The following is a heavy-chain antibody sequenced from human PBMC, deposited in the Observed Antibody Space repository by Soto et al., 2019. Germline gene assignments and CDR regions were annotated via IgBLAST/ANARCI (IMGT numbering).Heavy chain of an antibody. J-gene: IGHJ4*02. D-gene: IGHD6-6*01. CDR2: ISSSSSYI. V-gene: IGHV3-21*01. Sequence: EVQLVESGGGLVKPGGSLRLSCAASGFTFSSYSMNWVRQAPGKGLEWVSSISSSSSYIYYAYSVKGQFTVSRDNAKNSLYLQMNSLIAEYTAVYYCARAGYSSSANDYWGQGTLVTVSS. CDR3: ARAGYSSSANDY. CDR1: GFTFSSYS.